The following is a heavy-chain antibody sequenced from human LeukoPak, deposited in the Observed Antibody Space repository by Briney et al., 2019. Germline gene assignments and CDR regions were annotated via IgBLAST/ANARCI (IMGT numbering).Heavy chain of an antibody. CDR1: GGTFSSYA. V-gene: IGHV1-69*13. CDR2: IIPNFGTA. Sequence: ASLKVSCKASGGTFSSYAISWVREAPGQGLEWLGGIIPNFGTANYAQKFQGRVTITADESTSTAYMELSSLRSEDTAVYYCARDPYYDSSGYFDYWGQGTLVTVSS. D-gene: IGHD3-22*01. CDR3: ARDPYYDSSGYFDY. J-gene: IGHJ4*02.